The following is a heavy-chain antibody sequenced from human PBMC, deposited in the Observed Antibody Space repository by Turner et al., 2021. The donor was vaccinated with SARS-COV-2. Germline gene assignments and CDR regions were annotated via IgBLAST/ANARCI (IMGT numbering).Heavy chain of an antibody. CDR1: GFSLAPYW. CDR3: ARGYLSSTSSVYGMEV. Sequence: EVQLVESGGGLVQPGGSLRLSCSASGFSLAPYWMTWVSQAPGKGLEWVANIKHDGTEKYYVDSVKGRFTISRDNAKNALYVQMNSLRAEDTAVYYCARGYLSSTSSVYGMEVWGRGTTVTVSS. V-gene: IGHV3-7*01. J-gene: IGHJ6*02. D-gene: IGHD2-2*01. CDR2: IKHDGTEK.